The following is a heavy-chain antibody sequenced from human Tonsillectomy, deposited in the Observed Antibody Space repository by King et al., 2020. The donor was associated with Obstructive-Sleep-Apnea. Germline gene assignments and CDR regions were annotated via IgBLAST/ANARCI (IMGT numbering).Heavy chain of an antibody. V-gene: IGHV3-66*01. J-gene: IGHJ4*02. CDR3: ARDPGYSSGWFPFFDY. Sequence: EVQLVESGGGLVQPGGSLRLSCEASGFIVSNNYMSWVRQAPGKGLEWVSLIYGGGDTYYADSVKGRFTISSDNPKNTLFLQMNSLRVEDTAVYYCARDPGYSSGWFPFFDYWGQGTLVTVSS. CDR1: GFIVSNNY. D-gene: IGHD6-19*01. CDR2: IYGGGDT.